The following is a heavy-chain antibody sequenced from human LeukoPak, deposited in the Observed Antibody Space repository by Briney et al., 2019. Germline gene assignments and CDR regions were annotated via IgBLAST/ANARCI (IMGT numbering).Heavy chain of an antibody. J-gene: IGHJ4*02. Sequence: ASVKVSCKASGYTFTGFYMHWVRQAPGQGLEWMGWINAYNGNTNYAQKLQGRVTMTTDTSTSTAYMELRSLRSDDTAVYYCARDQSYYDSSGYSAPYYFDYWGQGTLVTVSS. V-gene: IGHV1-18*04. CDR1: GYTFTGFY. CDR2: INAYNGNT. CDR3: ARDQSYYDSSGYSAPYYFDY. D-gene: IGHD3-22*01.